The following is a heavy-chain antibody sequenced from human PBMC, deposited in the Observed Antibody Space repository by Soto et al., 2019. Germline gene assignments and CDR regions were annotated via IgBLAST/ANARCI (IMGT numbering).Heavy chain of an antibody. CDR2: ISAYNGNT. CDR3: ARNIRFLEGLFPPSTPHYGMDV. V-gene: IGHV1-18*01. D-gene: IGHD3-3*01. Sequence: ASVKVSCKASGYTFTSYGISWVRQAPGQGLEWMGWISAYNGNTNYAQKLQGRVTMTTDTSTSTAYMELRSLRSDDTAVYYCARNIRFLEGLFPPSTPHYGMDVWGQRTKVTVSS. J-gene: IGHJ6*02. CDR1: GYTFTSYG.